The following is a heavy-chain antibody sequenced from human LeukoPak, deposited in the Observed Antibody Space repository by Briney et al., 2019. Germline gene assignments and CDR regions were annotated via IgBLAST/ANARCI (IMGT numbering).Heavy chain of an antibody. D-gene: IGHD4-17*01. V-gene: IGHV3-48*03. CDR3: ARAYYGERPFDL. CDR1: GFTFSSYE. J-gene: IGHJ2*01. Sequence: GRSLRLSGAASGFTFSSYEMNWVRQAPGKGLEWVSYITRGSTIYYADSVTGRFTISRDNPKSSLYLQMGSLRAEDTAVYYCARAYYGERPFDLWGRGTLVTVSS. CDR2: ITRGSTI.